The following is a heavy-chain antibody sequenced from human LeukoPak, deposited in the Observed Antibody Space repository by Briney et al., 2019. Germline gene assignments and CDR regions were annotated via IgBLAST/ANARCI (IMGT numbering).Heavy chain of an antibody. CDR1: GGSISSTTYY. Sequence: SETLSLACTVSGGSISSTTYYWGWIRQPPGKGLEWIGTIYYSGTTSYNPSLKSRVTMSVDTSKNQFSLKLSSVTAADTGVYYWGRQRAGATDYWGQETVVSVSS. J-gene: IGHJ4*02. CDR3: GRQRAGATDY. V-gene: IGHV4-39*01. CDR2: IYYSGTT. D-gene: IGHD1-26*01.